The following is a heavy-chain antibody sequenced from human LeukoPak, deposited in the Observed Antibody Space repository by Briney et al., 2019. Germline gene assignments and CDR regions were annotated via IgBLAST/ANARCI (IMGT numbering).Heavy chain of an antibody. CDR3: ARAGVVVITYSLVPDAFDI. V-gene: IGHV1-46*01. J-gene: IGHJ3*02. CDR2: INPSGGST. Sequence: GASVKVSCKASGYTFTSYYMHWVRQAPGQGLEWMGIINPSGGSTSYAQKFQGRVTMTRATSTSTVYMELSSLRSEDTAVYYCARAGVVVITYSLVPDAFDIWGQGTMVTVSS. D-gene: IGHD3-22*01. CDR1: GYTFTSYY.